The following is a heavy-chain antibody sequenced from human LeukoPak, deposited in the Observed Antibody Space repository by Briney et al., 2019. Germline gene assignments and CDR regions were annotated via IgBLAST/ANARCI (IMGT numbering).Heavy chain of an antibody. CDR2: IRYDGSNK. J-gene: IGHJ4*02. CDR1: GFTFSSYG. V-gene: IGHV3-30*02. Sequence: GGSLRLSCAASGFTFSSYGMHWVRQAPGKGLEGVAFIRYDGSNKYYADSVKGRFTISRDNSKNTLYLQMNSLRAEDTAVYYCAKDILTGYWTFDYWGQGTLVTVSS. D-gene: IGHD3-9*01. CDR3: AKDILTGYWTFDY.